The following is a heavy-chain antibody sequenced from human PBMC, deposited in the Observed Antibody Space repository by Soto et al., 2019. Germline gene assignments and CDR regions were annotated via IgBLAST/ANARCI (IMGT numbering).Heavy chain of an antibody. CDR2: IWDAGIKK. CDR3: VRGGNVAGAFDI. Sequence: QVQLVESGGGVVQPGRSLRLSCAASGFTFSHYGMHWVRQAPGKGLEWVAVIWDAGIKKFYPDSVRGRFTISRDNSENTLFLQMNSLTAEDTAIYYCVRGGNVAGAFDIWGQGTMVTVSS. J-gene: IGHJ3*02. V-gene: IGHV3-33*01. CDR1: GFTFSHYG. D-gene: IGHD3-16*01.